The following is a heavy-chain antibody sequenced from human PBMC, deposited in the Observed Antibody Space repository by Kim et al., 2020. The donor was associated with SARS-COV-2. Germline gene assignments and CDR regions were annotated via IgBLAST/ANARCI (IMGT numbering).Heavy chain of an antibody. CDR3: ARFGSDWSLSS. CDR1: GFTFSSDW. D-gene: IGHD6-19*01. Sequence: GGSLRLSCAGSGFTFSSDWMHWVRQAPGKGLECVSRINTDGSFTTNADSVKGRFTISRDNAKNTLYLQMNSLRAEDTAVYYCARFGSDWSLSSWGQGTLVTVSS. CDR2: INTDGSFT. J-gene: IGHJ4*02. V-gene: IGHV3-74*01.